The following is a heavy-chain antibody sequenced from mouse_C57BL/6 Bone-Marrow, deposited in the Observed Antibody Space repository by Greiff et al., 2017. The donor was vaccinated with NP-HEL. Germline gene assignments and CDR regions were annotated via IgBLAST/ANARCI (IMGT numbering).Heavy chain of an antibody. CDR2: FHLYIDDI. Sequence: QVHLKQPGLDLLKPGPSVKMSSKVPGYTFPTSPIAWLKQNHGKTLEWIGNFHLYIDDIKYNEKFKGKATLTVEKSSSTVYLELSRLTSDDSAVYYCARRGGSSRYYFDYWGQGTTLTVSS. V-gene: IGHV1-47*01. J-gene: IGHJ2*01. CDR3: ARRGGSSRYYFDY. D-gene: IGHD1-1*01. CDR1: GYTFPTSP.